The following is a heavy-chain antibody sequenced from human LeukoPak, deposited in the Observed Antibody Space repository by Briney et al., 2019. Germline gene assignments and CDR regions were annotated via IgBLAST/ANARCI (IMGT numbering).Heavy chain of an antibody. Sequence: GGPLRHSCAAAGRPFSSYGRHWVRQAQGKRLEWVAVISYDGSNKYYADSVKGRFTVSRDNSKNTLYLQMNSLRAEDTAVYYCASIVVVAAADAFDIWGQGTMVTVSS. CDR1: GRPFSSYG. V-gene: IGHV3-30*04. CDR3: ASIVVVAAADAFDI. D-gene: IGHD2-15*01. CDR2: ISYDGSNK. J-gene: IGHJ3*02.